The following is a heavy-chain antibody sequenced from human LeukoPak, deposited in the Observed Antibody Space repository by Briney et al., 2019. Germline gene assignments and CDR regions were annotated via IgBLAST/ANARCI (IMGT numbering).Heavy chain of an antibody. V-gene: IGHV3-7*01. CDR3: TREPSPTYYYDSSGYYLDY. J-gene: IGHJ4*02. CDR1: GFTFTSFW. Sequence: GGSLRLSCAASGFTFTSFWMIWVRQAPGKGLEWVANINEDGSEKNYVASVMGRFTISRDNAKNSLSLQMNSLRAEDTAVYYCTREPSPTYYYDSSGYYLDYWGQGTLVTVSS. D-gene: IGHD3-22*01. CDR2: INEDGSEK.